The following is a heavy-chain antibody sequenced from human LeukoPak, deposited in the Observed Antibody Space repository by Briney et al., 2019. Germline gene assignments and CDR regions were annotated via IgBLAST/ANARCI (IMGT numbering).Heavy chain of an antibody. V-gene: IGHV4-4*07. CDR3: ARVGIRWSRSFDY. CDR1: GRSITSYC. D-gene: IGHD4-23*01. J-gene: IGHJ4*02. CDR2: IYSSGTT. Sequence: PSETRSLTSSVDGRSITSYCWVWIRQPAGKGLEWIGCIYSSGTTNYNPSLKSRATISEDTSTNQLSLKLSAVTVAETAVYYCARVGIRWSRSFDYWGQGTLVTVSS.